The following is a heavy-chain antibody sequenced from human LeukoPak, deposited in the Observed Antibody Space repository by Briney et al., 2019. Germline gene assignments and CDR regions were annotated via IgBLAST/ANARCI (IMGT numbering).Heavy chain of an antibody. CDR1: GGSISSYY. J-gene: IGHJ4*02. CDR2: VFHSGST. V-gene: IGHV4-59*08. Sequence: SETLSLTRTVSGGSISSYYWSWIRQPPGKGLEWIGYVFHSGSTNYNPSLKSRVTISVGTSKNQFSLKLTSVTAADTAVYYCARDSSGYYRIDYWGQGTLVTVSS. D-gene: IGHD3-22*01. CDR3: ARDSSGYYRIDY.